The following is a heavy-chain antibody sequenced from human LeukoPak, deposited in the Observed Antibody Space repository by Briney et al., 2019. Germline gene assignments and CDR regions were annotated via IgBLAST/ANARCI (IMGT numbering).Heavy chain of an antibody. CDR3: AKDRDDFWSGPFDY. D-gene: IGHD3-3*01. V-gene: IGHV3-30-3*01. CDR2: ISYDGSNK. J-gene: IGHJ4*02. CDR1: GFTFSSYA. Sequence: QPGGSLRLSCAASGFTFSSYAMHWVRQAPGKGLEWVAVISYDGSNKYYADSVKGRFTISRDNSKNTLYLQMNSLRAEDTAVYYCAKDRDDFWSGPFDYWGQGTLVTVSS.